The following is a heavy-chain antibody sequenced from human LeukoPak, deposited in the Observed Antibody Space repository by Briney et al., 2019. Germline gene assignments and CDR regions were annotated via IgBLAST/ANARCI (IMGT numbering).Heavy chain of an antibody. Sequence: GGSLRLPCAASGFTFNRYGMHWVRQAPGKGLEWVAVAYGDGTDKYYADSVKGRFTISKDLSQNRLYMQMNSLRAEDAAMYYCATGGRFYYDLWGQGTLVTVSS. V-gene: IGHV3-33*01. J-gene: IGHJ4*02. D-gene: IGHD2-15*01. CDR2: AYGDGTDK. CDR3: ATGGRFYYDL. CDR1: GFTFNRYG.